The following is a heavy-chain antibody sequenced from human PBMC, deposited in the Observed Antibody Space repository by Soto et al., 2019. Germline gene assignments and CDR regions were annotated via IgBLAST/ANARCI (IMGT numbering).Heavy chain of an antibody. D-gene: IGHD3-9*01. V-gene: IGHV3-48*02. CDR3: AGDMSGLTGTGWFDP. J-gene: IGHJ5*02. Sequence: EVQLVESGGGLVQPGGSLRLSCAASGYTFTGYGMNWVRQAPGKGLEWISYISGAGHTIYYADSVKGRFTVSRDSATNSVLLQVGRLRDDDTGIYYRAGDMSGLTGTGWFDPWGQGTLVTVTS. CDR2: ISGAGHTI. CDR1: GYTFTGYG.